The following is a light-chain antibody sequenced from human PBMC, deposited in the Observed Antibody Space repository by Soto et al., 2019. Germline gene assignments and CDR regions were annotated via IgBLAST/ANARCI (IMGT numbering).Light chain of an antibody. CDR1: SSDIGTYDL. CDR2: EVS. Sequence: QSALTQPASVSGSPGQSITISCNGTSSDIGTYDLLSWYQQHPGKAPKLMIYEVSKRPSGVSNRFSGSKSANTASLTISGLQAEDEAEYYCCSFGSSETIFGGGTKVTVL. V-gene: IGLV2-23*02. J-gene: IGLJ2*01. CDR3: CSFGSSETI.